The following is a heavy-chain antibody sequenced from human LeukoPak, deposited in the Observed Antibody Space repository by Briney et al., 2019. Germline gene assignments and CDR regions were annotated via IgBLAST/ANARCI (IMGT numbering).Heavy chain of an antibody. D-gene: IGHD3-22*01. V-gene: IGHV3-74*01. J-gene: IGHJ3*02. CDR2: INTDGSST. Sequence: GGSLRLSCAASGFTFSSYWMHWVRQAPGKGLVWVSRINTDGSSTSYADSVKGRFTISRDNAKNTLYLQMNSLRAEDTAVYYCARESPYYYDSSGTDAFDIWGQGTMVTVSS. CDR3: ARESPYYYDSSGTDAFDI. CDR1: GFTFSSYW.